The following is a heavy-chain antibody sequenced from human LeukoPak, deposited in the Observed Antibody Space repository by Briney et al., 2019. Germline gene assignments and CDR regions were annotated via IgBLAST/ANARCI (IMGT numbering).Heavy chain of an antibody. D-gene: IGHD3-10*01. CDR2: ISSSSSYI. CDR3: ARGPYGSGSYYNDY. CDR1: GFTFSSYG. J-gene: IGHJ4*02. Sequence: GGSLRLSCAASGFTFSSYGMHWVRQAPGKGLEWVSSISSSSSYIYYADSVKGRFTISRDNAKNSLYLQMNSLRAEDTAVYYCARGPYGSGSYYNDYWGQGTLVTVSS. V-gene: IGHV3-21*01.